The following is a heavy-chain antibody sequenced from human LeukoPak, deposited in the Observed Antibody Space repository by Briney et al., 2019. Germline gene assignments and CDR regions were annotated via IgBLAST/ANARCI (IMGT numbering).Heavy chain of an antibody. Sequence: GRSLRLSCAPSGYTVCSWARHGARQAPGKGLEGVAVIWYDGGNKYYVDSVKGRFTISRDNSENTVYVKMNSLRADDTAVYYCARGEAEDRSAYYCYYWGQVILVTVSS. CDR1: GYTVCSWA. J-gene: IGHJ4*02. CDR2: IWYDGGNK. V-gene: IGHV3-33*01. CDR3: ARGEAEDRSAYYCYY. D-gene: IGHD3-22*01.